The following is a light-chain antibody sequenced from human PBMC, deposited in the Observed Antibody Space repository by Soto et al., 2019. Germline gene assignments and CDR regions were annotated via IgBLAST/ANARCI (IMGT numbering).Light chain of an antibody. V-gene: IGKV3-15*01. Sequence: EKVMTQSPAALSVSPGERATLSCRASQSVNSNLAWYQRKPGQAPRLLLYGASTRATGIPARFSGSASGTEFTLTIGSLQSEDSAVYYCQQYNDWPLTFGGGTMVVIK. J-gene: IGKJ4*01. CDR1: QSVNSN. CDR3: QQYNDWPLT. CDR2: GAS.